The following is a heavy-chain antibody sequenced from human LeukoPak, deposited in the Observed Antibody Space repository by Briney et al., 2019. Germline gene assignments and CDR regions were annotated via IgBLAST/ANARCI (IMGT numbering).Heavy chain of an antibody. CDR3: ARALLKLVKYSSSSSRDYFDY. CDR2: MNPNSGNT. V-gene: IGHV1-8*01. J-gene: IGHJ4*02. D-gene: IGHD6-6*01. CDR1: GYTFTSYD. Sequence: ASVKVSCKASGYTFTSYDINWVRQATGQGLEWMGWMNPNSGNTGYAQKFQGRVTMTRNTSISTAYMELSSLRSEDTAVYYCARALLKLVKYSSSSSRDYFDYWGQGTLVTVSS.